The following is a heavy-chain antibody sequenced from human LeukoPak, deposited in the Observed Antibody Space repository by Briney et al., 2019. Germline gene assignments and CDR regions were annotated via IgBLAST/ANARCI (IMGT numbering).Heavy chain of an antibody. CDR2: ISSSGSTI. V-gene: IGHV3-48*03. CDR1: GFSLWGHE. J-gene: IGHJ4*02. Sequence: GGSLRLSCEASGFSLWGHEMNWVRQALGKGIEWVSYISSSGSTIYYAVTGQGRFTISRDNAKNSLYLQMNSLRAEDTAVYYCARDGEVQYYFDYWGQGTLVTVSS. CDR3: ARDGEVQYYFDY. D-gene: IGHD3-16*01.